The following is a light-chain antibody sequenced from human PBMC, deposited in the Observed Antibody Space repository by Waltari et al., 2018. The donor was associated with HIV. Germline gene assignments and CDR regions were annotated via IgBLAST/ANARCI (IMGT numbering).Light chain of an antibody. CDR2: GDD. Sequence: NLVLTQPHSVSESPGETVTISCTGTSASIVTNYVPWYQQRPGSAPTTVIYGDDQRPSGVPGRFSGSIDTSSNAASLTISGLRPEDEGDYYCQAFDSDSQWVFGGGTRLTVL. CDR3: QAFDSDSQWV. J-gene: IGLJ3*02. V-gene: IGLV6-57*02. CDR1: SASIVTNY.